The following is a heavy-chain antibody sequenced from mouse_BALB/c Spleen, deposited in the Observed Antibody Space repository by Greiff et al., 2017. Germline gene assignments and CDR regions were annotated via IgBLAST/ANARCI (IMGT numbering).Heavy chain of an antibody. CDR3: ARGDTTVVEVLDY. D-gene: IGHD1-1*01. J-gene: IGHJ2*01. V-gene: IGHV1-67*01. CDR1: GYTFTDYA. CDR2: ISTYYGNT. Sequence: QVQLQQSGPELVRPGVSVKISCKGSGYTFTDYAMHWVKQSHAKSLEWIGVISTYYGNTNYNQKFKGKATMTVDKSSSTAYMELARLTSEDSAIYYCARGDTTVVEVLDYWGQGTTLTVSS.